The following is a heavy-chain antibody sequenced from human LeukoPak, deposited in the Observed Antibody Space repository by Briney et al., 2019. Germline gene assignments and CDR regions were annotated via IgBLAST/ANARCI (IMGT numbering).Heavy chain of an antibody. CDR3: ARKLAYCGGDCYFR. CDR2: IYYSGNT. CDR1: GGSVSSGSYY. Sequence: PSETLSLTCTVSGGSVSSGSYYWSWIRQPPGKGLEWIGYIYYSGNTNYNPSLKSRVTISVDTSKNQFSLRLGSVTAADTAVYYCARKLAYCGGDCYFRWGQGTLVTVSS. V-gene: IGHV4-61*01. D-gene: IGHD2-21*02. J-gene: IGHJ4*02.